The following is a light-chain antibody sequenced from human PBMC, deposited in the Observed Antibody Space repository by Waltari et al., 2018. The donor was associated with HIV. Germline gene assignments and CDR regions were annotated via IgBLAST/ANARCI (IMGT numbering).Light chain of an antibody. CDR2: GAS. CDR1: QSVSSSY. Sequence: EIVLTQSPGTLSLSPGERATLSCRASQSVSSSYLAGYQQKPGQAPRLLIDGASSRATGIPDRFSGSGSGTDFTLTISRLEPEDFAVYYCQQYGSSPWTFGQGTKVEIK. CDR3: QQYGSSPWT. V-gene: IGKV3-20*01. J-gene: IGKJ1*01.